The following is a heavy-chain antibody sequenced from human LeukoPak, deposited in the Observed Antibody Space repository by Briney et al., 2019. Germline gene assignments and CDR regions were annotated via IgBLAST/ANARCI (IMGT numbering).Heavy chain of an antibody. V-gene: IGHV3-30*02. CDR1: GFPFSTYG. D-gene: IGHD1-1*01. Sequence: GGSLRLSCAASGFPFSTYGMHWVRQAPGKGLEWVAFIRYDGTNKYYADSVKGRFTISRDNSKNTLYLQMNSLRGEDTAVYFCAKDKDPWKSTAISDFDYWGQGTLVTVSS. CDR3: AKDKDPWKSTAISDFDY. CDR2: IRYDGTNK. J-gene: IGHJ4*02.